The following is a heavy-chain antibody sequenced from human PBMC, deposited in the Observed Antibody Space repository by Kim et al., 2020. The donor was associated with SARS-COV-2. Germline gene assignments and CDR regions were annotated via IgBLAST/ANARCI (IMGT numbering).Heavy chain of an antibody. CDR2: IYYSGTT. CDR3: ARRGGSGSYSPYYFDY. V-gene: IGHV4-39*01. Sequence: SETLSHTCTVSGGSISSSNYYWGWIRQPPGKGLEWIGTIYYSGTTSYNPSLKSRVTMSVDMSKNKFSLKLSSVTAADTAVYYCARRGGSGSYSPYYFDY. D-gene: IGHD3-10*01. CDR1: GGSISSSNYY. J-gene: IGHJ4*01.